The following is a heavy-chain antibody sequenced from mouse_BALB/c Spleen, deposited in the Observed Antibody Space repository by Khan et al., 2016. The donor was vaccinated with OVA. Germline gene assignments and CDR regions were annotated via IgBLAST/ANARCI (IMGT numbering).Heavy chain of an antibody. CDR3: ARHVSTSWFAY. CDR2: IDPFNGGT. D-gene: IGHD1-1*01. CDR1: GYSFTSYY. J-gene: IGHJ3*01. V-gene: IGHV1S135*01. Sequence: VQLKESGPELMKPGASVKISCKASGYSFTSYYMHWVKQSHGKTLEWIGYIDPFNGGTSYNQKFKGKATLTVDKSSSTAYLHLSSLTSEDSAVYYCARHVSTSWFAYWGQGTLVTVSA.